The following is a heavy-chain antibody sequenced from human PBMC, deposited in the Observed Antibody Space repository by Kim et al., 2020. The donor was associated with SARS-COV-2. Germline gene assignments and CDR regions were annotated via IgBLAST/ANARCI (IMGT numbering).Heavy chain of an antibody. Sequence: GRVTISGDNSQNTLCLQMNSLRAEDTAVYYCAKGPTSYSGSGWYFDLWGRGTLVTVSS. D-gene: IGHD1-26*01. CDR3: AKGPTSYSGSGWYFDL. J-gene: IGHJ2*01. V-gene: IGHV3-23*01.